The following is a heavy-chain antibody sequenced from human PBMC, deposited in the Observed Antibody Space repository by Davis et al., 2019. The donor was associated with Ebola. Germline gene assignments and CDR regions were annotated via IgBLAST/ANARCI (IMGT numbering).Heavy chain of an antibody. V-gene: IGHV4-38-2*02. J-gene: IGHJ5*02. CDR3: ARVLMVRGSNRFDP. CDR1: GYSISSGYY. CDR2: IYHSGST. Sequence: MPSETLSLTCTVSGYSISSGYYWGWIRQPPGKGLEWIGSIYHSGSTYYNPSLKSRVTISVDTSKNQFSLKLSSVTAADTAVYYCARVLMVRGSNRFDPWGPGTLVTVSS. D-gene: IGHD3-10*01.